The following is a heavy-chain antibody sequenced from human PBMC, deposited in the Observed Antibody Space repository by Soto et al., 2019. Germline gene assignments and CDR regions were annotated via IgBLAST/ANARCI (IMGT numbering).Heavy chain of an antibody. J-gene: IGHJ6*02. Sequence: QVQLVQSGAEVTKPGSSVKVSCKASGGAFSSYALSWVRQAPGQGLEWMGGIIPIFGTTNYAQNFQGRVAITADESATTAYMELNSLRSEDTAVYYCARGMYSRSSNHYYRGMDVWGQGTMVTVPS. CDR1: GGAFSSYA. CDR3: ARGMYSRSSNHYYRGMDV. V-gene: IGHV1-69*01. D-gene: IGHD6-6*01. CDR2: IIPIFGTT.